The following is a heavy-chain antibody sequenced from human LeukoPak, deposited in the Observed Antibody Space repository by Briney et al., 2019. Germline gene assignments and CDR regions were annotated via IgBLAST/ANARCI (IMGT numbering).Heavy chain of an antibody. CDR3: ARGSRSSWGAPDYYYYYMDV. CDR1: GYTFTSYD. CDR2: MNPNSGNT. J-gene: IGHJ6*03. Sequence: ASVKVSCKASGYTFTSYDINWVRQATGQGLEWMGWMNPNSGNTGYAQKFQGRVTMTRNTSISTAYMELSSLRSEDTAMYYCARGSRSSWGAPDYYYYYMDVWGKGTTVTVSS. V-gene: IGHV1-8*01. D-gene: IGHD3-16*01.